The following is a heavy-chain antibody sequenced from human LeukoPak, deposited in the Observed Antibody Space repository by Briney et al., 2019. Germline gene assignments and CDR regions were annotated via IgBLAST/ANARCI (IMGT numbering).Heavy chain of an antibody. CDR2: ISSSSGTI. V-gene: IGHV3-48*02. J-gene: IGHJ4*02. Sequence: GGSLRLSCAASGFTFSSYSMNWVRQAPGHGLECVSYISSSSGTIYYIDAVKGRFTISRDNAKNSLYLQMDSLRDEDTAVYYYARYCSGGYCYSPFSFDYWGQGTLVTVSS. CDR1: GFTFSSYS. CDR3: ARYCSGGYCYSPFSFDY. D-gene: IGHD2-15*01.